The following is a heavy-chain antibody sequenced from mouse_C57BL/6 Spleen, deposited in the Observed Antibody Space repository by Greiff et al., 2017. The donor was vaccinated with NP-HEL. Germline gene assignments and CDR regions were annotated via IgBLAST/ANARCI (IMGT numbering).Heavy chain of an antibody. D-gene: IGHD1-1*01. V-gene: IGHV1-55*01. CDR1: GYTFTSYW. J-gene: IGHJ1*03. CDR3: ATTVVARGYFDV. Sequence: QVQLQQPGAELVKPGASVKMSCKASGYTFTSYWITWVKQRPGQGLEWIGDIYPGSGSTNYNEKFKSKATLTVDTSSSTAYIQLSSLTSEDSAVYYCATTVVARGYFDVWGTGTTVTVSS. CDR2: IYPGSGST.